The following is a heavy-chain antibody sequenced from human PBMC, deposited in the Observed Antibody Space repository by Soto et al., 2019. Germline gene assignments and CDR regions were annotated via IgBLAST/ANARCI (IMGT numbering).Heavy chain of an antibody. CDR2: IRGSGGTT. CDR1: GFTFSSYA. Sequence: EVHLLESGGGLVQPGGSLRLSCAASGFTFSSYAMSWVRQTPGEGLEWVSFIRGSGGTTFYAASVKGRFTISRDNSENTLYLQMNSLRPEDTAVYYCVKDLGDYIWGSYRPGSFDYWGQGTLVTVSS. V-gene: IGHV3-23*01. J-gene: IGHJ4*02. CDR3: VKDLGDYIWGSYRPGSFDY. D-gene: IGHD3-16*02.